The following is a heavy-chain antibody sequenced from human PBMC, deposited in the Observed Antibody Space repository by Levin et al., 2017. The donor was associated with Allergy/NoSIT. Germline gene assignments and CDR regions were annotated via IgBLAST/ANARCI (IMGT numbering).Heavy chain of an antibody. CDR1: GFTFSGYA. Sequence: RGESLKISCAASGFTFSGYAMSWVRQAPGKGLEWVSTISGSGGSTYYADSVKGRFTISRDNSKNTLYLQMNSLRAEDTAVFYCAKNPCGGDCYHYFDYWGQGTLVTVSS. V-gene: IGHV3-23*01. CDR3: AKNPCGGDCYHYFDY. CDR2: ISGSGGST. D-gene: IGHD2-21*02. J-gene: IGHJ4*02.